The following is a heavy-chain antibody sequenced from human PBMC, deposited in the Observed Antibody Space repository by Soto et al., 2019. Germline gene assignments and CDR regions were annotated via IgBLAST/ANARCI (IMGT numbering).Heavy chain of an antibody. Sequence: QVQLVQSGAAVKKPGSSVKVSCKASGGNFSKYGISWVRQAPGKGLEWLGRLIPMFGKAYYARKFEGRVTITADESTSTTYMELSSLRSEDTAVYYCARQFDYDISGYYYAYWGQGTLVTVSS. CDR1: GGNFSKYG. CDR3: ARQFDYDISGYYYAY. V-gene: IGHV1-69*18. CDR2: LIPMFGKA. J-gene: IGHJ4*02. D-gene: IGHD3-22*01.